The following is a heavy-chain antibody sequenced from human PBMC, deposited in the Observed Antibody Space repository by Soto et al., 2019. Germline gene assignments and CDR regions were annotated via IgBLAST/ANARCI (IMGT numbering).Heavy chain of an antibody. CDR1: GFTFSSYA. J-gene: IGHJ4*02. CDR2: ISGSGAYT. V-gene: IGHV3-23*01. Sequence: EVQLLESGGGLVRPGGSLRLSCAASGFTFSSYAMSWVRQAPGKGLQWVSAISGSGAYTYYADSVKGRFTISRDTSKNTVHLQMNNLRAEDTAVYYCAKDRFGYDRVVDYWGQGTLVTVSS. CDR3: AKDRFGYDRVVDY. D-gene: IGHD5-12*01.